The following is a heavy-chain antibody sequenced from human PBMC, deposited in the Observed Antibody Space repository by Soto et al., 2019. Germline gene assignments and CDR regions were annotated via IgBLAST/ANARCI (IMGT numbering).Heavy chain of an antibody. J-gene: IGHJ4*02. V-gene: IGHV1-69*12. Sequence: QVQLVQSGAEVKKPGSSVKVSCKASGGTFSSYAISWVRQAPGQGLEWMGGIIPIFGTANYAQKFQGRVTITADESTSTAYMELSSRRSEDTAVYYCASTSPRNYDILTGPIDYWGQGTLVTVSS. CDR3: ASTSPRNYDILTGPIDY. CDR2: IIPIFGTA. CDR1: GGTFSSYA. D-gene: IGHD3-9*01.